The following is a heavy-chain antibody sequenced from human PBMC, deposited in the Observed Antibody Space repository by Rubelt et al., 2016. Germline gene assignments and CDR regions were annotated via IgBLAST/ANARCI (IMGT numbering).Heavy chain of an antibody. V-gene: IGHV4-34*01. CDR2: INHSGKT. D-gene: IGHD6-13*01. J-gene: IGHJ4*02. CDR1: GFTFSDYY. Sequence: VQLVESGGGLIQPGGSLRLSCVASGFTFSDYYMDWVRQPPGKGLEWIGEINHSGKTNYNPSLKSRVTVSVDTSKNRFSLKLSSVTAADTVVYYCARLLSRSWQWDYWGQGALVTVSS. CDR3: ARLLSRSWQWDY.